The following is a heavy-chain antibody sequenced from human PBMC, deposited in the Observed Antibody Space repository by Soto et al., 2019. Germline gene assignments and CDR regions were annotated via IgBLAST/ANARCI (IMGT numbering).Heavy chain of an antibody. CDR1: GFTFSSDW. CDR3: ARDRQGSQSYFDY. CDR2: INTDGRGT. D-gene: IGHD3-10*01. J-gene: IGHJ4*02. Sequence: EVQLVESGGGLAQPGGSLRLSCAASGFTFSSDWMHWVRQAPGKGLVWVSRINTDGRGTSYADSVKGRFTISRDNAKNPLYLQMNSLRAEDTAVYYCARDRQGSQSYFDYWGQGNMVTVSS. V-gene: IGHV3-74*01.